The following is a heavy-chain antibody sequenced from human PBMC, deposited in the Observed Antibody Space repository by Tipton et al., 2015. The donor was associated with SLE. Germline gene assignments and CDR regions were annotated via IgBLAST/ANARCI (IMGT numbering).Heavy chain of an antibody. CDR3: ARSYGGSVVDFFDI. J-gene: IGHJ3*02. CDR2: IYPGNSET. CDR1: GYSFNTYW. D-gene: IGHD2-15*01. V-gene: IGHV5-51*03. Sequence: QLVQSGAEVKKPGESLKISCKGFGYSFNTYWIGWVRQMPGKGLEWMGVIYPGNSETRYSPSFQGQVTISVDKSISTAYLQWSSLKASDTAMYYCARSYGGSVVDFFDIWGQGTRVTVSS.